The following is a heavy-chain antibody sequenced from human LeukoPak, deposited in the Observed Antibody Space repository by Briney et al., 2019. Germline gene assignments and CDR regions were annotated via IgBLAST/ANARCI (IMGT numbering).Heavy chain of an antibody. Sequence: ASVKVSCKASGGTFSSYAISWVRQAPGQGLEWMGWINTDSGNPTYAPDLTGRFVFSLDTSVSTAYLQISSLKTEDTAVYYCARGRHSSEYWGQGTLVTVSS. CDR3: ARGRHSSEY. V-gene: IGHV7-4-1*02. CDR1: GGTFSSYA. J-gene: IGHJ4*02. CDR2: INTDSGNP. D-gene: IGHD2-21*01.